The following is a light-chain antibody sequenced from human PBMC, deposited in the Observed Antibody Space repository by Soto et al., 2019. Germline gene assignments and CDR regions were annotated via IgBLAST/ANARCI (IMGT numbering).Light chain of an antibody. CDR2: WAS. J-gene: IGKJ5*01. Sequence: DIVMTQSPDSLAVSLGERATINCKSSQSVLYTSNNKNYLAWYRQKPGQPPKLLIYWASTRESGVPDRFSGSGPGTDFTLTISSLQAEDVAVYYCQQYFSTPITFGQGTRLEIK. CDR1: QSVLYTSNNKNY. V-gene: IGKV4-1*01. CDR3: QQYFSTPIT.